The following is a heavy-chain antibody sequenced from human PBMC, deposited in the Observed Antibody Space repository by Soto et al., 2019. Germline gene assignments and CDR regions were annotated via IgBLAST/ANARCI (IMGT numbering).Heavy chain of an antibody. J-gene: IGHJ6*03. Sequence: EVQLVESGGGLVQPGGSLRLSCAASGFTFSSYSMNWVRQAPGKGLEWVSYISSSSSTIYYADSVKGRFTISRDNAKNSLYLHMNSLRAEDTAVYYCARDRTTYYYYYYIDVWGKGTTVTVSS. D-gene: IGHD4-17*01. V-gene: IGHV3-48*01. CDR3: ARDRTTYYYYYYIDV. CDR1: GFTFSSYS. CDR2: ISSSSSTI.